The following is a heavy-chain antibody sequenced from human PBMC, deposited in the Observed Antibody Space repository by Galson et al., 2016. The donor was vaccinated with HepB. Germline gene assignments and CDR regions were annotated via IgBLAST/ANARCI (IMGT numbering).Heavy chain of an antibody. CDR3: AREGGYCSSWRDYYYCLDV. CDR1: GGTFSNYA. Sequence: SVKVSCKASGGTFSNYAISWVRQAPGQGLEWMGGIVPVFGTTNYAQKFEDRLTITADESTSTAYLELSSLRSDDTAVYYCAREGGYCSSWRDYYYCLDVWGRGTTVIVPS. CDR2: IVPVFGTT. J-gene: IGHJ6*04. V-gene: IGHV1-69*13. D-gene: IGHD6-13*01.